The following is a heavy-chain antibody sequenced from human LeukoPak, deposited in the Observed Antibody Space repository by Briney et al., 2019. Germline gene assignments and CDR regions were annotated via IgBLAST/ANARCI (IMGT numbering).Heavy chain of an antibody. CDR3: ARDGPVSSSGWYEWNFDY. D-gene: IGHD6-19*01. Sequence: SVKVSCKASGFTFTSSAMQWVRQARGQRLEWIGWIVVGSGNTNYAQKFQERVTMTRDTSISTAYMELSRLRSDDTAVYYCARDGPVSSSGWYEWNFDYWGQGTLVTVSS. V-gene: IGHV1-58*02. CDR1: GFTFTSSA. J-gene: IGHJ4*02. CDR2: IVVGSGNT.